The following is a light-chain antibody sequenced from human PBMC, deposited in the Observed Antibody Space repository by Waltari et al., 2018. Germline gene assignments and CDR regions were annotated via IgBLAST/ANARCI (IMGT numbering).Light chain of an antibody. CDR3: QTGGHGTWV. CDR1: SGHSSNI. Sequence: QLVLTQSPSASASLGASVKLTCTLSSGHSSNIIPWPQQQPEKGPRYLMKVNSDGSHSKGGEIPDRFSGSGSGAERYLTISSVQSEDEADYYCQTGGHGTWVFGGGTKLTVL. J-gene: IGLJ3*02. V-gene: IGLV4-69*01. CDR2: VNSDGSH.